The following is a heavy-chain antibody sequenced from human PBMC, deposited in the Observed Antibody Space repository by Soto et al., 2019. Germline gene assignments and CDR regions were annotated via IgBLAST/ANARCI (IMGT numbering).Heavy chain of an antibody. CDR2: ISGSGGST. Sequence: EVQLLESGGGLVQPGGSLRLSCAASGFAFSSYAMNWVRQAPGKGLEWVSAISGSGGSTFYADSVKGRFTISRDNSKNTLSLQMNSLRAEDTAVYYCAKLRLVVVPAAMDYWGQGTLVTVSS. V-gene: IGHV3-23*01. J-gene: IGHJ4*02. D-gene: IGHD2-2*01. CDR1: GFAFSSYA. CDR3: AKLRLVVVPAAMDY.